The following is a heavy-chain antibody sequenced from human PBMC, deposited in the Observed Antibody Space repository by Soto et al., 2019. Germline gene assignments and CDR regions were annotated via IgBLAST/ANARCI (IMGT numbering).Heavy chain of an antibody. CDR2: TSHDGSDK. Sequence: HVQLVESGGGVVLPGRSLRLSCAASGFNFSSYSMHWVRQAPGKGLEWVAVTSHDGSDKYYADSVKARFTISRDKSKRALYMQKNSRRAEDTAVYYCARNLSVGYDFWIGYPPPDGIDVWGQGTTVTVSS. J-gene: IGHJ6*02. CDR1: GFNFSSYS. D-gene: IGHD3-3*01. CDR3: ARNLSVGYDFWIGYPPPDGIDV. V-gene: IGHV3-30-3*01.